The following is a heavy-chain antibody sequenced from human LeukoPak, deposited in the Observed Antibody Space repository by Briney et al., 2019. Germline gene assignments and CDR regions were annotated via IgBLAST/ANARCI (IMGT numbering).Heavy chain of an antibody. Sequence: SGTLTLTCTVSGDSISSSGYYWGWIPQPPGQGLEWIGSIYYSGSTYYNPSLKSRVTISVDTSKNQFSLKLSSVTAADTSVYYCARRGITNGAFDYWGQGTLVTVSS. CDR1: GDSISSSGYY. V-gene: IGHV4-39*01. CDR3: ARRGITNGAFDY. D-gene: IGHD3-10*01. J-gene: IGHJ4*02. CDR2: IYYSGST.